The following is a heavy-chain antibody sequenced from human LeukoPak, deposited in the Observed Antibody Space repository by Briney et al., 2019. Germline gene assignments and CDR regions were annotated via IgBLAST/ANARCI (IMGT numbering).Heavy chain of an antibody. V-gene: IGHV3-23*01. Sequence: GGSLRLSCAASGFTFSSYAMSWVRQAPGKGLEWVSAISGSGGSTYYADSVKGRFTISRDNAKNSLYLQMNSLRAEDTAVYYCARIYASGSPTFDYWGQGTLVTVSS. D-gene: IGHD3-10*01. CDR2: ISGSGGST. CDR3: ARIYASGSPTFDY. CDR1: GFTFSSYA. J-gene: IGHJ4*02.